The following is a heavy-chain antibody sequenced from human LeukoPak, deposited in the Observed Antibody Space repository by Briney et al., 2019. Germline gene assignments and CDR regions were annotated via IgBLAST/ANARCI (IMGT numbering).Heavy chain of an antibody. Sequence: SETLSLTCAVYGGSFSGYYWSWIRQPPGKGLEWIGEINHSGSTNYNPSLKSRVTISVDTSKNQFSLKLSSVTAADTAVYYCARGPNYSGSYLTRGTNYFDYWGQGTLVTVSS. V-gene: IGHV4-34*01. CDR1: GGSFSGYY. CDR2: INHSGST. J-gene: IGHJ4*02. CDR3: ARGPNYSGSYLTRGTNYFDY. D-gene: IGHD1-26*01.